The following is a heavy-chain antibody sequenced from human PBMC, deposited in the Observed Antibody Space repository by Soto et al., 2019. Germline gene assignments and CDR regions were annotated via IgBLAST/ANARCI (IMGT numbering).Heavy chain of an antibody. CDR1: GFTFSSYS. V-gene: IGHV3-48*01. J-gene: IGHJ4*02. CDR3: ARDLNLGSFDY. Sequence: GGSLRLSCAASGFTFSSYSMNWVRQAPGKGLEWVSYISSSSTIYYADSVKGRITISRDNAKNSLYLQMNSLRVEDTAVYYCARDLNLGSFDYWGQGTLVTVSS. CDR2: ISSSSTI.